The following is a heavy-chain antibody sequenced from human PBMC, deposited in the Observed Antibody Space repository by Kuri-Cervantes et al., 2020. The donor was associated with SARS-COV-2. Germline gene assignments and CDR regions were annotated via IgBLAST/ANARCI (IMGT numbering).Heavy chain of an antibody. CDR1: GFTFSSYD. D-gene: IGHD1-26*01. J-gene: IGHJ4*02. Sequence: GGSLRLSCAACGFTFSSYDMHWVRQAPGKGLEWVANIKQDGSEKYYVDSVKGRFTISRDNAKNSLYLQMNSLRAEDTAVYYCARFGGSYRGWFDYWGQGTLVTVSS. V-gene: IGHV3-7*01. CDR2: IKQDGSEK. CDR3: ARFGGSYRGWFDY.